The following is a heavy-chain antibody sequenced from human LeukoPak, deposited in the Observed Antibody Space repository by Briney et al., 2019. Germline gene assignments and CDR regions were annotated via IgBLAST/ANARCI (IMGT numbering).Heavy chain of an antibody. J-gene: IGHJ4*02. CDR1: GFTFSDYY. V-gene: IGHV3-11*04. Sequence: GGSLRLSCAASGFTFSDYYTSWIRQAPGKGLEWVSYISSSGSTIYYADSVKGRFTISRDNAKNSLYLQMNSLRAEDTAVYYCARDEGVGTGYSSGHDDYWGQGTLVTVSS. CDR3: ARDEGVGTGYSSGHDDY. D-gene: IGHD6-25*01. CDR2: ISSSGSTI.